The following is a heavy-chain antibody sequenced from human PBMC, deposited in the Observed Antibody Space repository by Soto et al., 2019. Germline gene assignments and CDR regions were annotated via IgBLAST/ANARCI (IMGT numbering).Heavy chain of an antibody. J-gene: IGHJ4*02. CDR2: ISYDGSNK. V-gene: IGHV3-30-3*01. Sequence: LRLSCAASGFTFSSYAMHWVRQAPGKGLEWVAVISYDGSNKYYADSVKGRFTISRDNSKNTLYLQMNSLRAEDTAVYYCARGTVSSSWYVAGTFDYWGQGTLVTVS. CDR1: GFTFSSYA. D-gene: IGHD6-13*01. CDR3: ARGTVSSSWYVAGTFDY.